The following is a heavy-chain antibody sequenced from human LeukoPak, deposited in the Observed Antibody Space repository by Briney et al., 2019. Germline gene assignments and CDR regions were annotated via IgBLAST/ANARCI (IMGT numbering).Heavy chain of an antibody. Sequence: PGGSLRLSCAASGFTLSNYEMNWVRQAPGKGLGWVSYIGSSGGNIYYADSVKGRFTISRDNAKGSLYLQINSLRAEDTAIYYCARGYRFGYDYWGQGTLVTVSS. CDR3: ARGYRFGYDY. CDR1: GFTLSNYE. J-gene: IGHJ4*02. D-gene: IGHD5-18*01. V-gene: IGHV3-48*03. CDR2: IGSSGGNI.